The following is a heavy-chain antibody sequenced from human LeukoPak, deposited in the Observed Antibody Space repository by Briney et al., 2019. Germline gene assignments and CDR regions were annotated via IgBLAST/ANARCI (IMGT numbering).Heavy chain of an antibody. D-gene: IGHD6-19*01. CDR3: ARGSGWYDY. J-gene: IGHJ4*02. CDR2: IYTGGTT. V-gene: IGHV3-53*01. CDR1: GFTVVDNY. Sequence: GGSLRVSCAASGFTVVDNYLAWVRQSPDRGLEWVSAIYTGGTTYYADSVKGRFTISRDSSQNTLYLQMNSLRVEDTAVYFCARGSGWYDYWGQETLVTVSS.